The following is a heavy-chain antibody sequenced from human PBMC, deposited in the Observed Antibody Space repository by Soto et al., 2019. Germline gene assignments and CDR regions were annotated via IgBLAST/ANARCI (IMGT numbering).Heavy chain of an antibody. J-gene: IGHJ4*02. Sequence: SATLSLTCTFSCGSISSGVYYWSWIRQHPGKGLDWIGYIYYSGSTYYNPSLKSRVTISVHTSNQQFSRKLSSVTAADTAVYYCARDQRYYDSSGYYYPYYSDYWGQGTLVNVSS. CDR1: CGSISSGVYY. V-gene: IGHV4-31*03. CDR2: IYYSGST. CDR3: ARDQRYYDSSGYYYPYYSDY. D-gene: IGHD3-22*01.